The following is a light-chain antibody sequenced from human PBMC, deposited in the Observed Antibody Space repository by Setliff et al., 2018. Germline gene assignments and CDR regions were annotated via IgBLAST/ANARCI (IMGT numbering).Light chain of an antibody. CDR3: AAWDDSLNGEV. CDR2: GNG. CDR1: SSNIGAGYD. V-gene: IGLV1-40*01. J-gene: IGLJ1*01. Sequence: QSALTQPPSVSGAPGQRVTISCTGSSSNIGAGYDVHWYQQLPGTAPKLLIYGNGNRPSGVPDRFSGSKSGTSASLAITGLQSEDEADYYCAAWDDSLNGEVFGTGTKVTVL.